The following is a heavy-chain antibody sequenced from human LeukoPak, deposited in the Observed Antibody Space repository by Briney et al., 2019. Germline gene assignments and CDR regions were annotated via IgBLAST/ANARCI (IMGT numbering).Heavy chain of an antibody. V-gene: IGHV3-7*01. J-gene: IGHJ3*02. D-gene: IGHD2-21*02. Sequence: GGSLRLSCAASGFTFSSYAMHWVRQAPGKGLEWVANIKQDGSEKYYVDSVKGRFTISRDNAKNSLYLQMNSLRAEDTAVYYCARGLYDAFDIWGQGTMVTVSS. CDR3: ARGLYDAFDI. CDR2: IKQDGSEK. CDR1: GFTFSSYA.